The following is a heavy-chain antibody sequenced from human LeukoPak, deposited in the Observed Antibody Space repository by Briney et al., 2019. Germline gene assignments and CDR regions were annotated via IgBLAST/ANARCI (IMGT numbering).Heavy chain of an antibody. Sequence: SETLSLTCTVSGGSISSANYYWSWIRQPPGKGLEWIGYIYYSGSTYYNPSLKSRVTISVDTSKNQFSLKLSFVTAADTAVYYCARETLTTSRWFGPWGQGTLVTVSS. D-gene: IGHD4-17*01. CDR2: IYYSGST. V-gene: IGHV4-30-4*01. J-gene: IGHJ5*02. CDR1: GGSISSANYY. CDR3: ARETLTTSRWFGP.